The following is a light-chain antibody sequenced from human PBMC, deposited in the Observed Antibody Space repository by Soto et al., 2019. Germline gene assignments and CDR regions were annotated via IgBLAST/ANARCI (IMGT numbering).Light chain of an antibody. CDR2: TNN. Sequence: QSVLTQPPSASGTPGQRVTISCSGSSSNIGTYSVNWYQQLPGAAPKLLIYTNNQRPSGVPDRFSGSKSGTSASLAISGLQSGDEANYYCGAWDDSLNGVVFGGGTKVTVL. CDR1: SSNIGTYS. J-gene: IGLJ2*01. CDR3: GAWDDSLNGVV. V-gene: IGLV1-44*01.